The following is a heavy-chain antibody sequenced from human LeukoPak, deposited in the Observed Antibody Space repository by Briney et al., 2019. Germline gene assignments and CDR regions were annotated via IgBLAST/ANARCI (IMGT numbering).Heavy chain of an antibody. CDR2: IKQDGSGK. CDR1: GFPFSGYW. Sequence: PGGSLRLSCAASGFPFSGYWMDWVRQAPGKGLEWVANIKQDGSGKYYVDSVKGRFTISRDNAKNSLYLQMNSLRAEDTAVYYCARFEYGDYATLYFQHWGQGTLVTVSS. D-gene: IGHD4-17*01. V-gene: IGHV3-7*01. J-gene: IGHJ1*01. CDR3: ARFEYGDYATLYFQH.